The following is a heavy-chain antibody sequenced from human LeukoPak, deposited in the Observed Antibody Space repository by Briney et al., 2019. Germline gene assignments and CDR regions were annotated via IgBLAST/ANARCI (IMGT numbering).Heavy chain of an antibody. J-gene: IGHJ3*02. CDR2: IRYDGSNK. D-gene: IGHD6-13*01. V-gene: IGHV3-30*02. Sequence: GGSLRLSCAASGFTFSSYGMHWVRQAPGKGLEWVAFIRYDGSNKYYADSVKGRFTISRDNSKNTLYLQMNSLRAEDTAVYYCAKDGLNSSSWMGAFDIWGQGTMVTVSS. CDR1: GFTFSSYG. CDR3: AKDGLNSSSWMGAFDI.